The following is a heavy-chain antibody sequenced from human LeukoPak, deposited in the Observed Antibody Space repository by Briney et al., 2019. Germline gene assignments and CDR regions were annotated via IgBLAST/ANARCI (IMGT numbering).Heavy chain of an antibody. Sequence: GESLKISCKGSGYSFTSYWIGWVRQMPGKGLEWMGIIYPDDSDTRYSPSFQGQVTISADKSISTAYLQWSSLKASDTAMYYCARQILYSSSWYYWFDPWGQGTLVTVSS. V-gene: IGHV5-51*01. J-gene: IGHJ5*02. CDR1: GYSFTSYW. D-gene: IGHD6-13*01. CDR3: ARQILYSSSWYYWFDP. CDR2: IYPDDSDT.